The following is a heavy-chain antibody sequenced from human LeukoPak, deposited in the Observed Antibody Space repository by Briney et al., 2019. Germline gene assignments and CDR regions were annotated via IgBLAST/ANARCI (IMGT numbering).Heavy chain of an antibody. CDR3: ARQPSGFCGENTYYPYYFDF. Sequence: SETLSLTCTVSGGSISSYYWSWVRQPPGKGLEWIGHVFYSGSTKYDPSLESRVTISLDMSKNQFSLKVRSVTAADTAVYYCARQPSGFCGENTYYPYYFDFWGQGTLVTVSS. V-gene: IGHV4-59*08. CDR2: VFYSGST. J-gene: IGHJ4*02. CDR1: GGSISSYY. D-gene: IGHD2-21*01.